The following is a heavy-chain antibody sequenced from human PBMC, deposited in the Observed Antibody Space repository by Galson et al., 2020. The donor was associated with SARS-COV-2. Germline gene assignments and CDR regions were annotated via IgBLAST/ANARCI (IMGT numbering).Heavy chain of an antibody. V-gene: IGHV4-34*01. CDR3: ARGVGTMVRGVNFWFDP. Sequence: SETLSLTCAVYGGSFSGYYWSWIRQPPGKGLEWIGEINHSGSTNYNPSLKSRVTISVDTSKNQFSLKLSSVTAADTAVYYCARGVGTMVRGVNFWFDPWGEGTLVSVSS. D-gene: IGHD3-10*01. J-gene: IGHJ5*02. CDR1: GGSFSGYY. CDR2: INHSGST.